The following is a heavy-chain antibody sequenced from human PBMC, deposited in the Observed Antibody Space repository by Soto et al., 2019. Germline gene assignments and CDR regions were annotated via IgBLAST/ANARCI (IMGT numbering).Heavy chain of an antibody. CDR3: ARDARENDSGYPFDY. Sequence: GGSLRLSCAAPGFPFSTNWMHWVRQAPGKGLVWVSSISSSSSCIYYADSVKGRFTISRDNAKNSLYLQMNSLRAEDTAVYYCARDARENDSGYPFDYWGQGTLVTVSS. D-gene: IGHD5-12*01. CDR2: ISSSSSCI. V-gene: IGHV3-21*01. CDR1: GFPFSTNW. J-gene: IGHJ4*02.